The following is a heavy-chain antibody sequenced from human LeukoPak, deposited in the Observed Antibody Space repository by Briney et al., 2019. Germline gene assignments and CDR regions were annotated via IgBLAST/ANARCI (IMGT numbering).Heavy chain of an antibody. CDR2: IKQDGSEK. J-gene: IGHJ6*03. CDR3: AKAAGLPYYYYYMDV. CDR1: GFTFSSYW. D-gene: IGHD6-13*01. V-gene: IGHV3-7*01. Sequence: GGSLRLSCAASGFTFSSYWMSWVRQAPGKGLEWVANIKQDGSEKYYVDSVKGRCTISRDNAKNSLYLQMNSLRAEDTAVYYCAKAAGLPYYYYYMDVWGKGTTVTVSS.